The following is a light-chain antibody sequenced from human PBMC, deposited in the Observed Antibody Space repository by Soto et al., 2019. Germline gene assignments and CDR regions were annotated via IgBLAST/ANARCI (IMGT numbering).Light chain of an antibody. CDR3: QQYGSSPWT. V-gene: IGKV3-20*01. Sequence: EIVMTQSPATLSVSLGERANLSCRASQSVSSNLAWYQQKPGQAPRLLIYGASSRATGIPDRFSGSGSGTDFTLTISRLEPEDFAVYYCQQYGSSPWTFGQGTKVDIK. J-gene: IGKJ1*01. CDR1: QSVSSN. CDR2: GAS.